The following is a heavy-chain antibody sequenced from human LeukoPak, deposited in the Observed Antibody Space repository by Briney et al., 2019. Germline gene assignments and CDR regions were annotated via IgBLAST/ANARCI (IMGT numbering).Heavy chain of an antibody. CDR1: GFTFSTYW. D-gene: IGHD3-9*01. V-gene: IGHV3-7*03. J-gene: IGHJ6*02. Sequence: PGGSLRLSCAASGFTFSTYWMTWVRQAPGKGLEWVANVKQDGIEKYYVDSVKGRFTISRDNAENSLYLQMNSLRAEDTAVYYCARGFDYAEEYGMDVWGQGTTVTVSS. CDR3: ARGFDYAEEYGMDV. CDR2: VKQDGIEK.